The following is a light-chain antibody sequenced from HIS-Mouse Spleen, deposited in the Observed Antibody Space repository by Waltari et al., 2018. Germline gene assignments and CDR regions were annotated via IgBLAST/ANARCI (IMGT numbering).Light chain of an antibody. CDR3: YSTDSSGNHRV. CDR1: ALPKKY. V-gene: IGLV3-10*01. J-gene: IGLJ2*01. Sequence: SYELTQPPSVSVSPGQTARITCSGDALPKKYAYLFQQQSGQAPVLVIYEDSKRPSGIPGRFSGSSSGTRATLTISGAQVEDEADYYCYSTDSSGNHRVFGGGTKLTVL. CDR2: EDS.